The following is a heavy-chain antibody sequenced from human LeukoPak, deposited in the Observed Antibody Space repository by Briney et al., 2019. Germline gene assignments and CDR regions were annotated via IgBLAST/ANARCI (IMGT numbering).Heavy chain of an antibody. V-gene: IGHV1-2*02. J-gene: IGHJ6*03. CDR3: ARDGDYDFWSGYPHYMDV. Sequence: ASVKVSCKASGYTFTGYYMHWVRQAPGQGLEWMGWINPNSGGTNYAQKFQGRVTVTRDTSISTAYMELSRLRSDDTAVYYCARDGDYDFWSGYPHYMDVWGKGTTVTVSS. CDR1: GYTFTGYY. CDR2: INPNSGGT. D-gene: IGHD3-3*01.